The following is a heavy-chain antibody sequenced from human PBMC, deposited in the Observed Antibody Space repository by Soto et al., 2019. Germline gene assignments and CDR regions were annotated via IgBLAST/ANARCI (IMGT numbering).Heavy chain of an antibody. V-gene: IGHV3-53*01. CDR3: ARDRSMGWYAFDI. J-gene: IGHJ3*02. CDR1: GFTVSSNY. D-gene: IGHD6-19*01. CDR2: IYSGGST. Sequence: PVGSLRLSCAASGFTVSSNYMSWVGQAPGKGLEWVSVIYSGGSTYYADSVKGRFTISRDNSKNTLYLQMNSLRAEDTAVYYCARDRSMGWYAFDIWGQGTMVTVSS.